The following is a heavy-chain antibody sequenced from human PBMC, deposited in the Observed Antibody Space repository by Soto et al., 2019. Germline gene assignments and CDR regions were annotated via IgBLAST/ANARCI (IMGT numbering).Heavy chain of an antibody. D-gene: IGHD3-10*01. V-gene: IGHV3-30*04. CDR3: VSPHSGSSNAFDL. Sequence: QPGGSMRLSCAASGFSFSHYAMHWVRQPPGKGLEWVALISYDGENQYFTDSVRGRFTISRDNSKTAVYLEMNNLRLDDTATYYCVSPHSGSSNAFDLWGQRTLVTVSS. J-gene: IGHJ5*02. CDR2: ISYDGENQ. CDR1: GFSFSHYA.